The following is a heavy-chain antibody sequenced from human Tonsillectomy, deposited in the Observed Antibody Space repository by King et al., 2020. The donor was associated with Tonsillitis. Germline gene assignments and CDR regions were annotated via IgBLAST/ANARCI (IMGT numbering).Heavy chain of an antibody. D-gene: IGHD3-22*01. J-gene: IGHJ4*02. Sequence: QLQESGPGLVKPSETLSLTCAVSGYSISSGYYWGWIRQPPGKGLEWIGSIHHSGSTYYNPSLKSRVTISVDTSKNQFSLKLSSVTAADTAVYYCARDQIYYDSSGYYVYYFDYWGQGTLVTVSS. CDR1: GYSISSGYY. CDR3: ARDQIYYDSSGYYVYYFDY. CDR2: IHHSGST. V-gene: IGHV4-38-2*02.